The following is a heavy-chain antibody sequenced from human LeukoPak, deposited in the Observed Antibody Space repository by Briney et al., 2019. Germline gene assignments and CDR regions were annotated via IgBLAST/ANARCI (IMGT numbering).Heavy chain of an antibody. CDR1: GFTFSSYA. J-gene: IGHJ4*02. CDR2: ISYDGSNK. Sequence: GGSLRLSCAASGFTFSSYAMHWVRQAPGKGLEWVAVISYDGSNKYYADSVKGRFTISRDNSKNTLYLQMNSLRAEDTAVYYCARGSVDTAMAVDYWGRGTLVTVSS. CDR3: ARGSVDTAMAVDY. V-gene: IGHV3-30-3*01. D-gene: IGHD5-18*01.